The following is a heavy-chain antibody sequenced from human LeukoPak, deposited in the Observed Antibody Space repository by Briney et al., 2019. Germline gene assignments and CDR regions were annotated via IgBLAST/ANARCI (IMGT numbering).Heavy chain of an antibody. CDR1: GGSISSYY. Sequence: PSETLSLTCTVSGGSISSYYWSWIRQPPGKGLEWIGYIYYSGSTNYNPSLKSRVTISVDTSKNQFSLKLSSVTAADTAVYYCARDSDSSGYYSISFDYWGQGTLVTVSS. CDR2: IYYSGST. J-gene: IGHJ4*02. CDR3: ARDSDSSGYYSISFDY. D-gene: IGHD3-22*01. V-gene: IGHV4-59*12.